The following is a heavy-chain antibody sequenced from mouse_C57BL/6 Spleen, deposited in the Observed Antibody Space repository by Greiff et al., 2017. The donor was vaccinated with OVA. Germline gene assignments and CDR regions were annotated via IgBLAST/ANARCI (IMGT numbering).Heavy chain of an antibody. Sequence: KQSCKASGYTFTSYWMHWVKQRPIQGLEWIGNIDPSDSETHYNQKFKDKATLTVDKSSSTAYMQLSSLTSEDSAVYYCARSPHSTDWYFDVWGTGTTVTVSS. CDR3: ARSPHSTDWYFDV. CDR1: GYTFTSYW. CDR2: IDPSDSET. D-gene: IGHD1-1*01. J-gene: IGHJ1*03. V-gene: IGHV1-52*01.